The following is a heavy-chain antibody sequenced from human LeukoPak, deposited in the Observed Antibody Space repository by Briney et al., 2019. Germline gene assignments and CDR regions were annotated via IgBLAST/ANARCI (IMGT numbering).Heavy chain of an antibody. CDR2: INTNTGNP. Sequence: ASVKVSCKASGYTFTSYAMNWVRQAPGQGLEWMGWINTNTGNPTYAQGFTGRFVFSLDTSVSTAYLQISSLKAEDTAVYYCARGRYYYDSSGRNWFDPWGQGTLVTVSS. CDR3: ARGRYYYDSSGRNWFDP. D-gene: IGHD3-22*01. J-gene: IGHJ5*02. V-gene: IGHV7-4-1*02. CDR1: GYTFTSYA.